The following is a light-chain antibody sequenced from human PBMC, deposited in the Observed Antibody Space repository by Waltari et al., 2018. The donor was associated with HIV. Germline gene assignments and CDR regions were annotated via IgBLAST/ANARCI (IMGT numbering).Light chain of an antibody. CDR2: GAS. J-gene: IGKJ4*01. CDR1: HSVSDK. V-gene: IGKV3-15*01. Sequence: ETVMTQSPGTLYASPGATITLSCRASHSVSDKLAWYQHKPGQPPRLLIYGASTRATGIPTRFSGSGSGTEFSLTISSLQSEDFAIYYCQQYNDWPPLTFGGGTKVEIK. CDR3: QQYNDWPPLT.